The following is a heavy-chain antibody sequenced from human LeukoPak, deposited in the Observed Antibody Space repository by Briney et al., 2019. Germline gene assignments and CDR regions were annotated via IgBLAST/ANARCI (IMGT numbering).Heavy chain of an antibody. V-gene: IGHV1-69*05. CDR1: GGTFSSYA. D-gene: IGHD3-22*01. Sequence: GASVKVSCKASGGTFSSYAISWVRQAPGQGLEWMGGIIPIFGTANYAQKFQGRVTITTDESTSTAYMELSSLRSEDTAVYYCARVGSDYYDTTPWFDPWGQGTLVTVSS. J-gene: IGHJ5*02. CDR3: ARVGSDYYDTTPWFDP. CDR2: IIPIFGTA.